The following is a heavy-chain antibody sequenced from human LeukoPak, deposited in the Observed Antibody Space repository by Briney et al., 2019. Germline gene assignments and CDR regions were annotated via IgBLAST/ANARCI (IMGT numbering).Heavy chain of an antibody. D-gene: IGHD2-15*01. CDR3: ARDLREVVRDV. CDR1: GFTFSNYW. CDR2: INTDGSST. V-gene: IGHV3-74*01. J-gene: IGHJ4*02. Sequence: GGSLRLSCAASGFTFSNYWMHWVRQAPGKGLVWVSRINTDGSSTSYVDSVKGRFTISRDNAKNSLSLQMNSLRAEDTAVYYCARDLREVVRDVWGQGTLVTVSS.